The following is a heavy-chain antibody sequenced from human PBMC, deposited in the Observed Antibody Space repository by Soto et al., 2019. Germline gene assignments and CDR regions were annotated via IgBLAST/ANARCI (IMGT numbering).Heavy chain of an antibody. Sequence: QVQLVESGGGVVQPGRSLRLSCAASGFTFSSYAMHWVRQAPGKGLEWGAVISYDGSNKYYADSVKGRFTISRDNSKNTLYLQMNSLRAEDTAVYYCARMASFYCSGGSCYPTYGMDVWGQGTTVTVSS. CDR1: GFTFSSYA. V-gene: IGHV3-30-3*01. D-gene: IGHD2-15*01. CDR2: ISYDGSNK. J-gene: IGHJ6*02. CDR3: ARMASFYCSGGSCYPTYGMDV.